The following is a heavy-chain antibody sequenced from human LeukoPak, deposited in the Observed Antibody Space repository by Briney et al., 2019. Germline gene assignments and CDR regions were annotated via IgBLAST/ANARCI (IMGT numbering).Heavy chain of an antibody. CDR2: INHSGST. CDR3: ASTYTFWSGYSDNWFDP. J-gene: IGHJ5*02. Sequence: SETLSLTCDVYGGSFSGYYWSWIRQPPGKGLEWIGEINHSGSTNYNPSLKSRVTISVDTSKNQFSLKLSSVTAADTAVYYCASTYTFWSGYSDNWFDPWGQGTLVTVSS. V-gene: IGHV4-34*01. CDR1: GGSFSGYY. D-gene: IGHD3-3*01.